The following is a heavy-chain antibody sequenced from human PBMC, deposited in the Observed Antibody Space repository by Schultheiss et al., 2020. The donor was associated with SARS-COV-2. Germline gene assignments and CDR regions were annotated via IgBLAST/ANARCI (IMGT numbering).Heavy chain of an antibody. Sequence: SQTLSLTCAVYGGSFSGYYWSWIRQHPGKGLEWIGSIYYSGSTYYNPSLKSRVTISVDTSKNQFSLKLSSVTAADTAVYYCARHPKKDIVVVPAAAPTSYYYYGMDVWGQGTTVTVSS. CDR1: GGSFSGYY. J-gene: IGHJ6*02. V-gene: IGHV4-34*01. CDR2: IYYSGST. CDR3: ARHPKKDIVVVPAAAPTSYYYYGMDV. D-gene: IGHD2-2*01.